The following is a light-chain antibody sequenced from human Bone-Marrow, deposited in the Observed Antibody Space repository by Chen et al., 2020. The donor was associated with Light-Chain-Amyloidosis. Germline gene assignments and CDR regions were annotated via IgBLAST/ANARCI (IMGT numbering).Light chain of an antibody. Sequence: QSDLTQPASVAGSPGQSITISWTGTSSDIGGYNYVFWYQQHPGRAPKLMIYDVTNRPSGVSNRFSGSKSGNTASLTISGLQAEDEADYYCSSYTTTSAPLIFGGGTKLTVL. CDR2: DVT. CDR3: SSYTTTSAPLI. CDR1: SSDIGGYNY. V-gene: IGLV2-14*03. J-gene: IGLJ2*01.